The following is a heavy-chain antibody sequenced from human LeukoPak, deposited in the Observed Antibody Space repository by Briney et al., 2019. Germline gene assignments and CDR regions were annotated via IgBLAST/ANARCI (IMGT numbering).Heavy chain of an antibody. CDR3: ARDRAQEGVWPQLLGVGSNWFDP. CDR2: IWYDGSNK. Sequence: GGSLRLSCAASGFTFSSYGMHWVRQAPGKGLEWVAVIWYDGSNKYYADSAKGRFTISRDNSKNTLYLQMNSLRAEDTAVYYCARDRAQEGVWPQLLGVGSNWFDPWGQGTLVTVSS. V-gene: IGHV3-33*01. CDR1: GFTFSSYG. J-gene: IGHJ5*02. D-gene: IGHD2-2*01.